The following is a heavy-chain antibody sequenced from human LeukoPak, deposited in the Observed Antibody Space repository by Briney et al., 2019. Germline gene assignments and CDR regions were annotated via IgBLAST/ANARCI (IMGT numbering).Heavy chain of an antibody. CDR3: ARGRGGFWSGYYLDY. CDR1: GGSISSGGYY. Sequence: SQTLSLTCTVSGGSISSGGYYWSWIRQHPGKGLEWIGYIYYSGSTYYNPSLKSRVTISVDTSKNQFSLKLSSVTAADTAVYYCARGRGGFWSGYYLDYWGQGTLVTVSS. CDR2: IYYSGST. D-gene: IGHD3-3*01. J-gene: IGHJ4*02. V-gene: IGHV4-31*03.